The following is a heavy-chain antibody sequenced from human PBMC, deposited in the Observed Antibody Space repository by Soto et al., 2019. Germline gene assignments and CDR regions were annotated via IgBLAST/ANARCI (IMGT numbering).Heavy chain of an antibody. CDR1: GFTFSSYG. CDR3: AKCGRGSATCYGAFDF. D-gene: IGHD2-2*01. Sequence: GGSLRLSCAASGFTFSSYGMHWVRQAPGKGLEWVSGISASGGSTFYADSVKGRFPISRDNSKNTLFLQMNSLRGEDTALYYCAKCGRGSATCYGAFDFWGQGTMVTVSS. CDR2: ISASGGST. J-gene: IGHJ3*01. V-gene: IGHV3-23*01.